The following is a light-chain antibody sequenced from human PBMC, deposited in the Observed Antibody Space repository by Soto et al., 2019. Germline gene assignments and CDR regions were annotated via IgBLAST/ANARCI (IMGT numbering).Light chain of an antibody. CDR3: QQYNSWPET. CDR2: DAS. Sequence: EIVMTQSPGTLSVPPGERATLFCRACQSVRSSLAWYQQKPGQAPRLFIYDASTRATGIPARFSGSGSGTEFTLTISSLQSEDFAVYYCQQYNSWPETFGQGTKVDVK. J-gene: IGKJ1*01. V-gene: IGKV3-15*01. CDR1: QSVRSS.